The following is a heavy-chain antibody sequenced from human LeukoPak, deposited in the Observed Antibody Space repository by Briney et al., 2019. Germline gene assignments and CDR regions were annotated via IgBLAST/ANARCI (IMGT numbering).Heavy chain of an antibody. CDR3: ARRFNYYDSSGYYEGFYFDY. CDR2: ISAY. CDR1: GYTFTSYG. Sequence: ASVKVSCKASGYTFTSYGISWVRQAPRQGLEWMGWISAYAQKFQGRVTMTTDTSTSTAYMELRSLRSDDTAVYYCARRFNYYDSSGYYEGFYFDYWGQGTLVTVSS. J-gene: IGHJ4*02. V-gene: IGHV1-18*01. D-gene: IGHD3-22*01.